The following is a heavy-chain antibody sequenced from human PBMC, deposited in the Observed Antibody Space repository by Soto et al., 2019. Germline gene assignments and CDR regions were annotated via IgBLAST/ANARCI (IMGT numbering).Heavy chain of an antibody. V-gene: IGHV3-33*01. CDR1: GFAFSSYG. D-gene: IGHD5-18*01. Sequence: SLRLYCAASGFAFSSYGMHRVRHAPGKGLEWVAVIWYDGSNKYYADSVKGRFTISRDNSKNTLYLQMNSLRAEDTAVYYCARDGDTAMVTWFDYWGQGTLVTVSS. CDR3: ARDGDTAMVTWFDY. J-gene: IGHJ4*02. CDR2: IWYDGSNK.